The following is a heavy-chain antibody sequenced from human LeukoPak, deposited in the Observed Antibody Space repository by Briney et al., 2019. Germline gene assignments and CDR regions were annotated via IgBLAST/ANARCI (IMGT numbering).Heavy chain of an antibody. CDR3: ARGAYGRANSHYFYGLDV. V-gene: IGHV3-30*09. D-gene: IGHD4-23*01. CDR1: GFIFTTYT. CDR2: ISYDGSDQ. J-gene: IGHJ6*02. Sequence: GGSLRLSCAASGFIFTTYTMHWVRQAPGKGLEWVAVISYDGSDQYYADSVKGRFAISRDNLKNTLYLQMDRLRAEDTAAYYCARGAYGRANSHYFYGLDVWGQGATVTVS.